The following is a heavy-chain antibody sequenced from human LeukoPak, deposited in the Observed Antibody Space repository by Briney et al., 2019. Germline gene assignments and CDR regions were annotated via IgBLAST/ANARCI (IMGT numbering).Heavy chain of an antibody. Sequence: LTGGSLRLSCAASGFTFSSYWMSWVRQAPGKGLEWVANIKQDGSEKYYVDSVKGRFTISRDNAKNPLYLQMNSLRAEDTAVYYCARGRFSSSWYSQPLNYWGQGTLVTVSS. CDR2: IKQDGSEK. J-gene: IGHJ4*02. CDR1: GFTFSSYW. D-gene: IGHD6-13*01. CDR3: ARGRFSSSWYSQPLNY. V-gene: IGHV3-7*01.